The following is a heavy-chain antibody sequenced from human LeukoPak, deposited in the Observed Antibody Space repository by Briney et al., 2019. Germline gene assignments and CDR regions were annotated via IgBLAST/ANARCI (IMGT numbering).Heavy chain of an antibody. D-gene: IGHD3-9*01. Sequence: GTSVKVSCKASGFTFTSSTVQWVRQPRAQRLEWIGSTVIGSGNTNYAQKFQEKVTITRDMSTSTAYMELSSLRSGDTAVYYCAAGPPFDWLEEYGMDVWGKGTTVTVSS. V-gene: IGHV1-58*01. CDR2: TVIGSGNT. CDR1: GFTFTSST. J-gene: IGHJ6*04. CDR3: AAGPPFDWLEEYGMDV.